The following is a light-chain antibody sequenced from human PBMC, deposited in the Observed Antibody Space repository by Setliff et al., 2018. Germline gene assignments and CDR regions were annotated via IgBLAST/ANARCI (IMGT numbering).Light chain of an antibody. CDR3: QSYDSSLSARYV. Sequence: QSVLTQPPSVSGAPGQRVTISCTVSSSNIGAGYDVHWYQQLPGTAPKLLIYGNSNRPSGVPDRFSGSKSGTSASLAITGLQAEDEADYYCQSYDSSLSARYVFGTGTKVTVL. J-gene: IGLJ1*01. CDR2: GNS. CDR1: SSNIGAGYD. V-gene: IGLV1-40*01.